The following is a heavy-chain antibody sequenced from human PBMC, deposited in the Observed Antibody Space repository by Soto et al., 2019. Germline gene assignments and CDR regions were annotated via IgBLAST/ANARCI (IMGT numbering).Heavy chain of an antibody. D-gene: IGHD6-13*01. J-gene: IGHJ6*02. Sequence: SVKVSCKASGGTFSSYAISGVRQAPGQGLEWMGGIIPIFGTANYAQKFQGRVTITADKSTSTAYMELSSLRSEDTAVYYCARDQIEAAAGIRYYYGMDVWGQGTTVTVSS. CDR3: ARDQIEAAAGIRYYYGMDV. CDR1: GGTFSSYA. CDR2: IIPIFGTA. V-gene: IGHV1-69*06.